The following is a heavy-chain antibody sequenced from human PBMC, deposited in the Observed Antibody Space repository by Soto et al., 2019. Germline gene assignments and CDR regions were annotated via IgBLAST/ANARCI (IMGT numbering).Heavy chain of an antibody. V-gene: IGHV2-26*01. CDR3: ARISDSSGYYLADY. CDR1: GFSLSNARMG. CDR2: IFSNDEK. J-gene: IGHJ4*02. D-gene: IGHD3-22*01. Sequence: SGPTLVNPTETLTLTCTVSGFSLSNARMGVRWIRQPPGKALEWLAHIFSNDEKSYSTSLKSRLTISKDTSKSQVVLTMTNMDPVDTATYYCARISDSSGYYLADYWGQGTLVTVSS.